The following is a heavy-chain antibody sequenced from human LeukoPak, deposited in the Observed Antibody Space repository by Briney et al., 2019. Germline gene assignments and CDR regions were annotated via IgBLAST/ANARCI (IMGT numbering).Heavy chain of an antibody. CDR3: AKELRYCSSTSCRMGLDY. CDR1: GFTFSSYG. J-gene: IGHJ4*02. CDR2: ISYDGSNK. D-gene: IGHD2-2*01. Sequence: GGSLRLSCAASGFTFSSYGMHWVRQAPGKGLEWVAVISYDGSNKYYADSVEGRFTISRDNSKNTLYLQMNSLRAEDTAVYYCAKELRYCSSTSCRMGLDYWGQGTLVTVSS. V-gene: IGHV3-30*18.